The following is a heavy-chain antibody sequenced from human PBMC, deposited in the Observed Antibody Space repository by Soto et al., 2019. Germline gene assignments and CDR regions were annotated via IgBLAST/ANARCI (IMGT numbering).Heavy chain of an antibody. CDR1: GFTFNYYA. J-gene: IGHJ6*03. CDR2: ISSDGRTT. CDR3: AGVGCDTNCCDYYYYYIDV. V-gene: IGHV3-64*07. D-gene: IGHD2-2*01. Sequence: QLVESGGGVVQPGGSMRLSCAASGFTFNYYAIQWVRQAPGKGLEYVSAISSDGRTTYYGASAKGRFTISRDNSRNTVYLPMGRLRGEDMAGYYCAGVGCDTNCCDYYYYYIDVWGQGTTITVSS.